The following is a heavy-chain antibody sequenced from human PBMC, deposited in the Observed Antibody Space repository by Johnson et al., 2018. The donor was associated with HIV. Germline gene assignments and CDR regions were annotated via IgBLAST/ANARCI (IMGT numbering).Heavy chain of an antibody. CDR1: GFSFSDYF. J-gene: IGHJ3*01. CDR2: ISRGGSSASVI. Sequence: QVQLVESGGGLVQPGGSLRLSCAASGFSFSDYFVSWIRQAPGKGLAWVSYISRGGSSASVIYYADSVKGRFTISRENAKNSVYLQMNSLRSDDPAVYYCASDYGDYDHAFDFWGRGTVVTVTS. CDR3: ASDYGDYDHAFDF. V-gene: IGHV3-11*01. D-gene: IGHD4-17*01.